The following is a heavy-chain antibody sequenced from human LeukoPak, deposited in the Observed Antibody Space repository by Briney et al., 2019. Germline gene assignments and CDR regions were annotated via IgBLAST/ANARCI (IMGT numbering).Heavy chain of an antibody. J-gene: IGHJ4*02. CDR1: GFTCNTYA. Sequence: GGSLRLSCAASGFTCNTYAMHWVRQAPGKGLEWVAVISFDGSNKYYADSVKGRFTISRDNSKNTMYMKMNSLRAEDTAVYYCARESGYSYGRFDYWGQGTLVTVSS. D-gene: IGHD5-18*01. CDR3: ARESGYSYGRFDY. V-gene: IGHV3-30*04. CDR2: ISFDGSNK.